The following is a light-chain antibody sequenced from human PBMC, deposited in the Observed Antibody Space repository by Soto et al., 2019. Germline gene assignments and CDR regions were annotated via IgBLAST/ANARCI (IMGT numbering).Light chain of an antibody. CDR3: QHYDRFPIT. Sequence: EIVLTQSPGTLSLSPGERATLSCRASQSVSSSYLAWYQQKPGQPPRLLIYGASSRATGIPDRFSGSGSGTDFTLTISRLEPEDFAVFHCQHYDRFPITLGQRTRLEI. V-gene: IGKV3-20*01. CDR1: QSVSSSY. J-gene: IGKJ5*01. CDR2: GAS.